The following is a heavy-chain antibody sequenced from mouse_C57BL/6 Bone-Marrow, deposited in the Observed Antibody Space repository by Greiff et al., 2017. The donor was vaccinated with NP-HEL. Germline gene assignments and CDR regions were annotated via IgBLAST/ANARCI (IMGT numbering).Heavy chain of an antibody. J-gene: IGHJ3*01. CDR3: ARYGNYLSWFAY. V-gene: IGHV7-3*01. D-gene: IGHD2-1*01. CDR1: GFTFTDYY. Sequence: EVQLVESGGGLVQPGGSLSLSCAASGFTFTDYYMSWVRQPPGKALEWLGFIRNKANGYTTEYSASVKGRFTISRDNSHSTLYLQMNGLRAEDTATYYCARYGNYLSWFAYWGQGTPVTVSA. CDR2: IRNKANGYTT.